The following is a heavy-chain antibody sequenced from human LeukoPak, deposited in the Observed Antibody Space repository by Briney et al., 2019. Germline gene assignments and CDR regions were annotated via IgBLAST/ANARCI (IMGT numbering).Heavy chain of an antibody. J-gene: IGHJ5*02. V-gene: IGHV3-74*01. CDR1: GFTFSSYW. CDR2: INSDGSST. CDR3: ATDGAGFDT. Sequence: PGGSLRLSCAASGFTFSSYWMHWVRQAPGKGLVWVSRINSDGSSTSYADSVKGRFTISRDNAKESLYLEMNNLRAEDTAVYYCATDGAGFDTWGQGVLVTVSS.